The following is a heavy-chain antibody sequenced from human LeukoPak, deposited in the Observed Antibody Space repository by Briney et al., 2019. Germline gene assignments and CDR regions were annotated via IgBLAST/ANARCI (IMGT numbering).Heavy chain of an antibody. V-gene: IGHV1-69*13. Sequence: SVKVSCKASGYTFTSYGISWVRQAPGQGLEWMGGITPIFGTAKYAQKFQGRVTITAVESMSTAYMELSSLRSEDTAVYYCARGWLAETTVVTPYNYWGQGTLVTVSS. CDR3: ARGWLAETTVVTPYNY. J-gene: IGHJ4*02. CDR1: GYTFTSYG. CDR2: ITPIFGTA. D-gene: IGHD2-21*02.